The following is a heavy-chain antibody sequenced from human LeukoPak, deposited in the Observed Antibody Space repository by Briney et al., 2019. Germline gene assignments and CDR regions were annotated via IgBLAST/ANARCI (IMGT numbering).Heavy chain of an antibody. V-gene: IGHV3-7*01. J-gene: IGHJ4*02. D-gene: IGHD3-22*01. CDR3: SSYYYDSSGYYPYYFDY. Sequence: GGSLRLSCAASGFTFSSYWMSWLRQAPGKGLEWVANIKQDGSEKYYVDSVKGRFTISRDNAKNSLYLQMNSLRAEDTAVYYCSSYYYDSSGYYPYYFDYWGQGTLVTVSS. CDR2: IKQDGSEK. CDR1: GFTFSSYW.